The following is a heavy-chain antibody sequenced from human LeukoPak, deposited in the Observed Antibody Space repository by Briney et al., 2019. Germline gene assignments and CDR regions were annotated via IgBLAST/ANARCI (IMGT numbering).Heavy chain of an antibody. CDR3: AKEGYCSSTSCYGLDY. CDR1: GFTFDDYA. CDR2: ISWDGGST. Sequence: PGRSLRLSCAASGFTFDDYAMHWVRQAPGKGLEWVSLISWDGGSTYYADSVKGRFTISRDNSKNSLYLQMNSLRAEDTALYYCAKEGYCSSTSCYGLDYWGQGTLVTVSS. J-gene: IGHJ4*02. V-gene: IGHV3-43D*03. D-gene: IGHD2-2*01.